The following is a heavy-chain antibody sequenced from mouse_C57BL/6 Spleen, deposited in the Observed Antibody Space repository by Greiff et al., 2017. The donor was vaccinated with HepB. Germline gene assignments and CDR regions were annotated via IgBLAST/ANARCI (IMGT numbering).Heavy chain of an antibody. CDR1: GYTFTDYN. CDR2: INPSNGGT. CDR3: ARELGRGWFAY. Sequence: VQLQQSGPELVKPGASVKMSCKASGYTFTDYNMHWVKQSHGKSLEWIGYINPSNGGTSYNQKFKGKATLTVNKSSSTAYMELRSLTSEDSAVYYCARELGRGWFAYWGQGTLVTVSA. D-gene: IGHD4-1*01. J-gene: IGHJ3*01. V-gene: IGHV1-22*01.